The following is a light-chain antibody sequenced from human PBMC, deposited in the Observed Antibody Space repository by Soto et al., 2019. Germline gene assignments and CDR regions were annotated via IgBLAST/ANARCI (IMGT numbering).Light chain of an antibody. CDR1: QSVSTN. Sequence: MVVTHSPITLSRATHYRATLSCRASQSVSTNLAWYQQRPGQAPRLLIYGASTRATGIPARFSGSGSGTEFTLTFSRLQPDDIATYYCQQYENRPKFCQGTRPEVK. V-gene: IGKV3-15*01. J-gene: IGKJ5*01. CDR3: QQYENRPK. CDR2: GAS.